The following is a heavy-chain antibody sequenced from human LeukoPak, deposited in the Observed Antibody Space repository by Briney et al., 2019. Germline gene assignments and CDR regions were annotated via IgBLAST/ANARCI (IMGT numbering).Heavy chain of an antibody. CDR3: ARGCDWCPRSAFDI. D-gene: IGHD2-8*02. CDR1: IYSYCRHR. V-gene: IGHV3-74*01. J-gene: IGHJ3*02. CDR2: IKSDGATT. Sequence: PGGSLRLSCAASIYSYCRHRMHWARDVPGKGVVWVSQIKSDGATTSYAVSVKDRFNIPRDNAKSTLYLQMNSLRAEEIVVYYCARGCDWCPRSAFDIWGQGTMVTVSS.